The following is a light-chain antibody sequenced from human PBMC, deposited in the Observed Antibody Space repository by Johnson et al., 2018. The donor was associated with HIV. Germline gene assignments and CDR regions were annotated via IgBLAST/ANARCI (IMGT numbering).Light chain of an antibody. Sequence: QSVLTQPPSVSAAPGQKVTISCSGSSSNIGNNYVSWYQQLPGTAPKLLIYDNNKRPSGIPDRFSGSKSGTSATLGITGLQTGDEADYYCGTWDSSLSAGVVGTWTTVTVL. V-gene: IGLV1-51*01. CDR1: SSNIGNNY. CDR2: DNN. CDR3: GTWDSSLSAGV. J-gene: IGLJ1*01.